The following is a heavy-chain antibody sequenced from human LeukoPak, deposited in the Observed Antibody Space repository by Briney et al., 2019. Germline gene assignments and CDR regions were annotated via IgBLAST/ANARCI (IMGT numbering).Heavy chain of an antibody. Sequence: SETLSLTCTVSGGSISSGGYYWSWIRQHPGKGLEWIGYIYYSGSTYYNPSLKSRVTISVDTSKNQFSLKLSSVTAADTAVYYCARSEQLDLDYWGQGTLVTASS. D-gene: IGHD6-13*01. CDR2: IYYSGST. CDR1: GGSISSGGYY. CDR3: ARSEQLDLDY. V-gene: IGHV4-31*03. J-gene: IGHJ4*02.